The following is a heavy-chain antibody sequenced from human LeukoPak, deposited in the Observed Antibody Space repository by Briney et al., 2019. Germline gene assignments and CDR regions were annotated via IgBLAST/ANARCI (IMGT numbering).Heavy chain of an antibody. V-gene: IGHV1-2*02. Sequence: ASVEVSCKASGYTFTGYYMHWVRQAPGQGLEWMGWINPNSGGTNYAQKFQGRVTMTRDTSISTAYMELSRLRSDDTAVYYCARVITVADDYYYYYMDVWGKGTTVTVSS. CDR3: ARVITVADDYYYYYMDV. CDR2: INPNSGGT. D-gene: IGHD6-19*01. CDR1: GYTFTGYY. J-gene: IGHJ6*03.